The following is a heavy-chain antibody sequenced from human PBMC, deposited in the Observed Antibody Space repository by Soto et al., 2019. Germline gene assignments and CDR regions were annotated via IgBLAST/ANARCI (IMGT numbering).Heavy chain of an antibody. Sequence: QVQLVQSGAEVKKPGSSVKVSCKASGGTFSSYTISWVRQAPGQGLEWMGRIIPILGIANYAQKFHGRVTITADKSTSTAYMELSSLRSEDTAVYYCASTITGTTYAFDIWGQGTMVTVSS. J-gene: IGHJ3*02. CDR2: IIPILGIA. CDR1: GGTFSSYT. CDR3: ASTITGTTYAFDI. D-gene: IGHD1-20*01. V-gene: IGHV1-69*02.